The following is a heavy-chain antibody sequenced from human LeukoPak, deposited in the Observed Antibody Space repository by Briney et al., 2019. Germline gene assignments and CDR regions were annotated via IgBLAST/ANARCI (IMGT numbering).Heavy chain of an antibody. CDR2: IYYSGST. D-gene: IGHD3-3*01. J-gene: IGHJ5*02. Sequence: SEALSLTCTVAAGSISSYYWIGIVQPLGGGRVGRGYIYYSGSTNYNPSLKSRVTISVDTSKNQFSLKLSSVTAADTAVYYCARDRTIFGVHGWFDPWGQGTLVTVSS. V-gene: IGHV4-59*01. CDR1: AGSISSYY. CDR3: ARDRTIFGVHGWFDP.